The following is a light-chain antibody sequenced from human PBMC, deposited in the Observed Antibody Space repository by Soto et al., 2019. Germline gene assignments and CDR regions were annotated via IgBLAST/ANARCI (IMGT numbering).Light chain of an antibody. Sequence: EIVMTQSPATLSVSPGERATLSCRASQSMYNNLAWYQQKPGQAPRLLIYFASTRATGIPARFSGSGSGTEFTLTISSLQSEDFAVYSCQQYNNWPLTFGGGNKVEI. CDR1: QSMYNN. V-gene: IGKV3-15*01. CDR2: FAS. CDR3: QQYNNWPLT. J-gene: IGKJ4*01.